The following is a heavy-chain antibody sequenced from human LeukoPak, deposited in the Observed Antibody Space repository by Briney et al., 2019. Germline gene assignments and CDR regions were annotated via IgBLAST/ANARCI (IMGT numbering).Heavy chain of an antibody. CDR1: GFTFSDSN. Sequence: GGSLRLSCAASGFTFSDSNMHWVRQASGKGLEWVGRIRSKADTYATAYGASLKGRFIISRDDSKNTAYLQINSLKTEDTAVYYCTRGAYTYGLADGFDIWGQGTMVTVSS. D-gene: IGHD5-18*01. CDR3: TRGAYTYGLADGFDI. CDR2: IRSKADTYAT. J-gene: IGHJ3*02. V-gene: IGHV3-73*01.